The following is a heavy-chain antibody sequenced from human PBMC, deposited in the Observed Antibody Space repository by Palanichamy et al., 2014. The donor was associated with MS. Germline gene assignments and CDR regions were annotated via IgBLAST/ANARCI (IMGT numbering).Heavy chain of an antibody. CDR1: GDSASSNGAA. CDR2: TYYRSNWFN. Sequence: QVKLQQSGPGLVKPSQTLSLTCAISGDSASSNGAAWSWLRQSPSRGLEWLGRTYYRSNWFNDYAVSVKSRITINPDTSKNQFSLQLNSVTPEDTAVYYCAREKDFGVADYWGQGTLVTVSS. J-gene: IGHJ4*02. CDR3: AREKDFGVADY. V-gene: IGHV6-1*01. D-gene: IGHD3-3*01.